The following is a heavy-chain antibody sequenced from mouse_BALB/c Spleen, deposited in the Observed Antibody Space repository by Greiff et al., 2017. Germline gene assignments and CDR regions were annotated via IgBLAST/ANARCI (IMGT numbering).Heavy chain of an antibody. CDR3: ARRGREGDY. V-gene: IGHV3-2*02. J-gene: IGHJ2*01. CDR2: ISYSGST. D-gene: IGHD3-3*01. CDR1: GYSITSDYA. Sequence: EVQRVESGPGLVKPSQSLSLTCTVTGYSITSDYAWNWIRQFPGNKLEWMGYISYSGSTSYNPSLKSRISITRDTSKNQFFLQLNSVTTEDTATYYCARRGREGDYWGQGTTLTVSS.